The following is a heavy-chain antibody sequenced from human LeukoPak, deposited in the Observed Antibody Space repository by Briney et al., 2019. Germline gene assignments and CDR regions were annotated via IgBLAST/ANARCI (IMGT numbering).Heavy chain of an antibody. V-gene: IGHV3-48*03. CDR3: ARATFSSSGHSY. CDR1: GFTFSYHE. J-gene: IGHJ4*02. Sequence: GGSLRLSCAASGFTFSYHEMNWVRQAPGKGLEWVSYISNSGATIYYADSVKGRFTISRGNAKSSLFLQMNSLRAEDTGVYYCARATFSSSGHSYWGQGTLVTVSS. D-gene: IGHD6-13*01. CDR2: ISNSGATI.